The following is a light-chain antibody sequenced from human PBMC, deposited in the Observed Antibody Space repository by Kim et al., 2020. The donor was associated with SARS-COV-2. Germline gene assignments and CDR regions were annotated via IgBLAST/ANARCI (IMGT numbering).Light chain of an antibody. CDR1: KIGIKS. Sequence: APGKTARITCGGNKIGIKSVHWYQQKPGQAPVLVIYYDSDRPSGIPERFSGSNSGNTATLTISRVEAGDEADYYCQVWDSSSDHPVFGGGTKLTVL. CDR2: YDS. J-gene: IGLJ3*02. CDR3: QVWDSSSDHPV. V-gene: IGLV3-21*04.